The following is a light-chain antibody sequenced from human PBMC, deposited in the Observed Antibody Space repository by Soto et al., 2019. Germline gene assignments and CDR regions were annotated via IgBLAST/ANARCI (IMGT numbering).Light chain of an antibody. J-gene: IGKJ4*01. Sequence: EIVLTQSPATLSLAPGERATLSCRASQSVSNYLAWYQQKPGQAPRLLIYDASNRATGIPARFSGSGSGTDITLTISSIEPDDFAVYYCQQRSNWLTFGGGTKVEIK. V-gene: IGKV3-11*01. CDR3: QQRSNWLT. CDR2: DAS. CDR1: QSVSNY.